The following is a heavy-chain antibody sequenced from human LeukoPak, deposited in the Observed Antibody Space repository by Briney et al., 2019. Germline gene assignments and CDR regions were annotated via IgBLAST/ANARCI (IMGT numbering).Heavy chain of an antibody. V-gene: IGHV3-23*01. D-gene: IGHD3-10*01. Sequence: GGSLRLSCAASGFPVSSNYMSWVRQAPGKGLEWVSVISGSGETTFYADSVRGRFTISRDNSKSTLYLQMTSLRAEDTGVYYCAKKIDSGSYPLDYWGQGTLVTISS. CDR2: ISGSGETT. CDR3: AKKIDSGSYPLDY. CDR1: GFPVSSNY. J-gene: IGHJ4*02.